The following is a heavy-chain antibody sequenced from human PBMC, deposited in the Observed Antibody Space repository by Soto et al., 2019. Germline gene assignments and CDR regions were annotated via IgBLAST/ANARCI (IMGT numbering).Heavy chain of an antibody. V-gene: IGHV1-18*04. D-gene: IGHD2-2*01. CDR2: ISAYNGNT. J-gene: IGHJ6*02. CDR3: ARMGVRAWGSKCKTSCCYYYYCIDV. Sequence: GASVKVSCKASGYTFTSHGINWVRQAPGQGLEWMGWISAYNGNTNYAQKLQGGVTMTTDTSTSTAYMALRSRRSTATAVYYCARMGVRAWGSKCKTSCCYYYYCIDVWGPGTTVTVSS. CDR1: GYTFTSHG.